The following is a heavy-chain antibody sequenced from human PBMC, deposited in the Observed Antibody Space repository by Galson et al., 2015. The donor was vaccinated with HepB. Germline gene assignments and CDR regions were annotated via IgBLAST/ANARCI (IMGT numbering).Heavy chain of an antibody. CDR1: GFTFSSYW. J-gene: IGHJ3*01. CDR3: AREYRSSGDVFDF. CDR2: IKEDGSEK. V-gene: IGHV3-7*01. Sequence: SLRLSCAASGFTFSSYWMSWVRQGPGKGLEWVANIKEDGSEKYYVDSVKGRFTISRDNAKSSLNLQMNSLRAEDTAVYYCAREYRSSGDVFDFWGQGTMVSVSS. D-gene: IGHD6-6*01.